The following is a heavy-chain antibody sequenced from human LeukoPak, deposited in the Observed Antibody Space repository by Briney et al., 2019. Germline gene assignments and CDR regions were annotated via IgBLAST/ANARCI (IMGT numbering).Heavy chain of an antibody. Sequence: ESLKISCKGFGYSFTSYWIGWVRQMPGKGLEWMGIIYPGDSDTRYSPSFQGQVTISADKSISTASLQWSSLKASDTAMYYCARWYYYGSGSSSWFDPWGQGTLVTVSS. V-gene: IGHV5-51*01. CDR3: ARWYYYGSGSSSWFDP. D-gene: IGHD3-10*01. J-gene: IGHJ5*02. CDR2: IYPGDSDT. CDR1: GYSFTSYW.